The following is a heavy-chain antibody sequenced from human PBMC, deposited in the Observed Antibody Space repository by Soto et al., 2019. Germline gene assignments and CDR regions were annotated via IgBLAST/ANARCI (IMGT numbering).Heavy chain of an antibody. CDR2: ISSTTNYI. J-gene: IGHJ4*02. CDR3: ARESEDLTSNFDY. Sequence: VGSLRLSCAASGFIFTRYSMNWVRQAPGKGLEWVSSISSTTNYIYYGDSMKGRFTISGDNAKNSLYLEMNSLRAEDTAVYYCARESEDLTSNFDYWGQGTLVTVSS. CDR1: GFIFTRYS. V-gene: IGHV3-21*06.